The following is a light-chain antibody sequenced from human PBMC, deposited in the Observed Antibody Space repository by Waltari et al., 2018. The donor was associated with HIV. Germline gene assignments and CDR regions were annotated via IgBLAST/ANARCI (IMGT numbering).Light chain of an antibody. CDR2: EVT. J-gene: IGLJ2*01. Sequence: QSTLTRPPSASGSPGQSVTISCPGTSSDIGGYNYVSWYQQHPGKAPKLIMTEVTKRPSGVPDRFSGSKSGNTASLTVSGLQADDEALYYCSSFAPTNKFYVLFGGGTTLTVL. CDR1: SSDIGGYNY. CDR3: SSFAPTNKFYVL. V-gene: IGLV2-8*01.